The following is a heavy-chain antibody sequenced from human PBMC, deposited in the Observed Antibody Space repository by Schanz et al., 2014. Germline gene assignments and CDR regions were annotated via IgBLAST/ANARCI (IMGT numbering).Heavy chain of an antibody. D-gene: IGHD2-2*01. J-gene: IGHJ3*01. Sequence: VQSVHSGTEVQKLGASVKVSCQTSGYTFTAYGINWVRQAPGQGLEWMGWMNPDSGNTGYAQKFQGRVTMTRNTSISTAYMELSSLRSEDTALYYCATMWAYCTITTCHTLEPFDVWGQGTMVTVSS. CDR2: MNPDSGNT. CDR1: GYTFTAYG. CDR3: ATMWAYCTITTCHTLEPFDV. V-gene: IGHV1-8*02.